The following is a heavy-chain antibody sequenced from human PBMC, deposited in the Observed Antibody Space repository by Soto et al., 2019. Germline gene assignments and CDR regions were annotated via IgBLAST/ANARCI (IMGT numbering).Heavy chain of an antibody. CDR2: IYYSGST. J-gene: IGHJ5*02. CDR3: ARVCSSTSCYYARNNWFDP. Sequence: SETLSLTCTVSGGSISSGDYYWSWIRQPPGEGLEWIGYIYYSGSTYYNPSLKSRVTISVDTSKNQFSLKLSSVTAADTAVYYCARVCSSTSCYYARNNWFDPWGQGTLVTVSS. D-gene: IGHD2-2*01. V-gene: IGHV4-30-4*01. CDR1: GGSISSGDYY.